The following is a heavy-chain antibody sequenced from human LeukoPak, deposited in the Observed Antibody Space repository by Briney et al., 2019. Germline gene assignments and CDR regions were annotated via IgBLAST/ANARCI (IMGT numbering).Heavy chain of an antibody. CDR3: ARERITMVRGVSYYYYMDV. Sequence: SETLSLTCAVSGGSISSTTYYWGWIRQPPGKGLEWIGSIYYTGNTYYNPSLKSRVTISVDTSKNQFSLKLSSVTAADTAVYYCARERITMVRGVSYYYYMDVWGKGTTVTVSS. D-gene: IGHD3-10*01. V-gene: IGHV4-39*07. CDR2: IYYTGNT. J-gene: IGHJ6*03. CDR1: GGSISSTTYY.